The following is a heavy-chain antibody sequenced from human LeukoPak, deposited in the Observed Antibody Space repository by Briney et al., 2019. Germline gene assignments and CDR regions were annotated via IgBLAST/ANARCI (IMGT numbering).Heavy chain of an antibody. CDR1: GGSISSGGYY. Sequence: SETLSLTCTVSGGSISSGGYYWSWIRQRPGKGLEWIGYIYNSGTTYYSPPLKSRVSIPVDTSKNQFSLNLSSVTAADTAVYYCASGHGSPFDCWGQGTLVTVSS. CDR3: ASGHGSPFDC. J-gene: IGHJ4*02. CDR2: IYNSGTT. V-gene: IGHV4-31*03. D-gene: IGHD3-10*01.